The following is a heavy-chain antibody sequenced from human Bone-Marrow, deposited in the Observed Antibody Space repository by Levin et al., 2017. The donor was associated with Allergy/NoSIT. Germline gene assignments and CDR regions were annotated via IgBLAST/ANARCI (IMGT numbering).Heavy chain of an antibody. Sequence: PSETLSLTCAVYGGSFSGYYWSWIRQPPGKGLEWIGEINHSGSTNYNPSLKSRVTISVDTSKNQFSLKLSSVTAADTAVYYCARYVRIQLWLRAMYYFDYWGQGTLVTVSS. D-gene: IGHD5-18*01. V-gene: IGHV4-34*01. J-gene: IGHJ4*02. CDR1: GGSFSGYY. CDR2: INHSGST. CDR3: ARYVRIQLWLRAMYYFDY.